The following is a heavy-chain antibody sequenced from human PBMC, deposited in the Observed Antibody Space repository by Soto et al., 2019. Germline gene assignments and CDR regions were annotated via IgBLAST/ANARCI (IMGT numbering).Heavy chain of an antibody. D-gene: IGHD3-9*01. CDR1: GFTFSTYS. Sequence: GGSLRLSCAASGFTFSTYSMNWVRQAPGKGLEWVSSISSSSTYIYYADSVKGRFTISRDNSKNSLYLQMNSLRAEDTAVHYCAKDDIDGYYYYCMDVWRQATTVTVSS. J-gene: IGHJ6*02. CDR3: AKDDIDGYYYYCMDV. CDR2: ISSSSTYI. V-gene: IGHV3-21*01.